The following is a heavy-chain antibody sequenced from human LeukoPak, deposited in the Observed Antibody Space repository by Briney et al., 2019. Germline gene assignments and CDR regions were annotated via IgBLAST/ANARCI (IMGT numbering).Heavy chain of an antibody. CDR3: ATEVVVGDIVVVPAAIQLDY. CDR2: FDPEDGET. D-gene: IGHD2-2*02. V-gene: IGHV1-24*01. J-gene: IGHJ4*02. Sequence: GASVKVSCKVSGYTLTELSMHWVRQAPGKGLEWMGGFDPEDGETIYAQKFQGRVTMTEDTSTDTAYMELSSLRSEDTAVYYCATEVVVGDIVVVPAAIQLDYWGQGTLVTVSS. CDR1: GYTLTELS.